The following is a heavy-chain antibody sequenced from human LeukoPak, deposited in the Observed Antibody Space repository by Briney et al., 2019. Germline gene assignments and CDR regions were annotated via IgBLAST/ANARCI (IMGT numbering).Heavy chain of an antibody. V-gene: IGHV2-70*01. CDR2: IDWDDDK. Sequence: SGPALVKPTQTLTLTCTFSGFSLSTSRMCVSWIRQPPGKALEWLALIDWDDDKYYSTSLKTRLTISKDTSKNQVVLTMTNMDPVDTATYYCARMARGYCSGGSSYYFDYWGQGTLVTVSS. CDR1: GFSLSTSRMC. D-gene: IGHD2-15*01. J-gene: IGHJ4*02. CDR3: ARMARGYCSGGSSYYFDY.